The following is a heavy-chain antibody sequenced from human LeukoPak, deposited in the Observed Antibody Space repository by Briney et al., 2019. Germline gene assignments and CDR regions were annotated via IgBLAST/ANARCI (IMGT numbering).Heavy chain of an antibody. Sequence: PGGSLRLSCIASRFSFGDYAMNWVRQAPGKGLEWVGFIRSKAYGGTTEYAASLKGRFTISRDDSKNIAYLQMSGLKAEDTAVYFCTRDNEDYGSPSFDYWGLGTLVTVSS. CDR1: RFSFGDYA. V-gene: IGHV3-49*04. D-gene: IGHD4/OR15-4a*01. CDR3: TRDNEDYGSPSFDY. J-gene: IGHJ4*02. CDR2: IRSKAYGGTT.